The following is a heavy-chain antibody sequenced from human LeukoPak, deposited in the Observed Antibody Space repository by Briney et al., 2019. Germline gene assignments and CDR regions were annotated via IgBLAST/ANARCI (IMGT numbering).Heavy chain of an antibody. CDR1: GFTFNSYA. CDR2: ISSSSSYI. CDR3: ARDGGNWEWELAGVFDY. D-gene: IGHD1-26*01. V-gene: IGHV3-21*05. Sequence: GESLRLSCAASGFTFNSYAFNWVRQAPGKGLEWVSYISSSSSYIYYADSVKGRFTISRDNAKNSLYLQMNSLRAEDTAVYYCARDGGNWEWELAGVFDYWGQGTLVTVSS. J-gene: IGHJ4*02.